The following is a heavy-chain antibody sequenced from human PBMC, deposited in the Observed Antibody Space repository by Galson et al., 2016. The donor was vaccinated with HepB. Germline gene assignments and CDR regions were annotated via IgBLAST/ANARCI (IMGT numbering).Heavy chain of an antibody. CDR3: AVPSGVYYYYDMDA. D-gene: IGHD3-10*01. V-gene: IGHV3-30*07. CDR1: KGTVGSYA. J-gene: IGHJ6*02. CDR2: ISYDGSHK. Sequence: CLRLSYAASKGTVGSYARHGVRQAPLKGLEYVAVISYDGSHKYYAGPVRVRFTVSSDNSKNTLYLHMNSLRAEDTAIYYCAVPSGVYYYYDMDAWGQGTTVSVSS.